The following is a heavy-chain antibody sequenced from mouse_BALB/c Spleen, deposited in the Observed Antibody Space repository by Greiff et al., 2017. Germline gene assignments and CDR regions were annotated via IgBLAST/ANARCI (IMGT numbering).Heavy chain of an antibody. V-gene: IGHV5-17*02. CDR2: ISSGSSTI. Sequence: EVKLVESGGGLVQPGGSRKLSCAASGFTFSSFGMHWVRQAPEKGLEWVAYISSGSSTIYYADTVKGRFTISRDNPKNTLFLQMTSLRSEDTAMYYCARGAMDYWGRGTRVTVSA. J-gene: IGHJ4*01. CDR3: ARGAMDY. CDR1: GFTFSSFG.